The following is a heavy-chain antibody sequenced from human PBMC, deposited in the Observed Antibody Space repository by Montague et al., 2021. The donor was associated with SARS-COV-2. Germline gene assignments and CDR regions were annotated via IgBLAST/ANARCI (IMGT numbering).Heavy chain of an antibody. Sequence: TLSLTCTVSGASISTGIYYWSWIRQPPGKSLEWIGRIRTTGHTDYNSSLESRVFMSVDTSTNQFSLGLTSVTAADTAVYFCARFGSGTLEFDLWGQGTLVTVSS. J-gene: IGHJ4*02. D-gene: IGHD1-26*01. CDR1: GASISTGIYY. CDR2: IRTTGHT. CDR3: ARFGSGTLEFDL. V-gene: IGHV4-61*02.